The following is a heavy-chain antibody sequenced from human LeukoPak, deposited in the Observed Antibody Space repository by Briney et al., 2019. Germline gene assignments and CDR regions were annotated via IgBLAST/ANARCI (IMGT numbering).Heavy chain of an antibody. CDR1: GGTFSSYT. V-gene: IGHV1-69*02. CDR3: ARTWRTALDAFDI. CDR2: IIPILGIA. J-gene: IGHJ3*02. D-gene: IGHD3-3*01. Sequence: SSVKVSCKASGGTFSSYTISWVRQAPGQGLEWMGRIIPILGIANYAQKFQGRVTITADKSTSTAYMELSSLRSEDTAVYYCARTWRTALDAFDIWGQGTMVTASS.